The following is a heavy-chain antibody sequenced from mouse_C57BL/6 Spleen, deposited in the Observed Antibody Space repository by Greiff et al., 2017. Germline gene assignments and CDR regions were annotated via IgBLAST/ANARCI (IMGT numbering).Heavy chain of an antibody. D-gene: IGHD1-1*01. CDR1: GYTFTSYW. J-gene: IGHJ3*01. Sequence: VQLQQSGAELVKPGASVKLSCKASGYTFTSYWMHWVKQRPGQGLEWIGMIHPNSGSTNYNEKFKSKATLTVDKSSSTAYMQLSSLTSEDSAVYYCAEGNFYGSSYGFAYWGQGTLVTVSA. CDR3: AEGNFYGSSYGFAY. V-gene: IGHV1-64*01. CDR2: IHPNSGST.